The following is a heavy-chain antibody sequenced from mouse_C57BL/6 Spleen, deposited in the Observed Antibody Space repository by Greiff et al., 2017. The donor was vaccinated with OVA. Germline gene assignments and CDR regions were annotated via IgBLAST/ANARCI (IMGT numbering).Heavy chain of an antibody. D-gene: IGHD2-1*01. CDR2: IYIGNGYT. CDR1: GYTFTSYG. J-gene: IGHJ4*01. CDR3: ARPPYGNYVGAMDY. Sequence: EVQLKESGAELVRPGSSVKMSCKTSGYTFTSYGINWVKQRPGQGLEWIGYIYIGNGYTEYNEKFKGKATLTSDTSSSTAYMQLSSLTSEDSAIYFCARPPYGNYVGAMDYWGQGTSVTVSS. V-gene: IGHV1-58*01.